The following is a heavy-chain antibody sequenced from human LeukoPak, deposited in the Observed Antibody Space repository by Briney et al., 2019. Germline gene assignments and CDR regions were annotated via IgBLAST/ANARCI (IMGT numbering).Heavy chain of an antibody. CDR2: ISGSGVT. V-gene: IGHV3-23*01. Sequence: GGSLRLSCAASGFTFSTSAMTWVRQAPGRGLEWVSGISGSGVTDYADSVKGRFTISRDNSKNTLYLQMNSLRAEDTAVYYCAKDLNWGGRWGQGTLVTVSS. D-gene: IGHD7-27*01. CDR1: GFTFSTSA. J-gene: IGHJ4*02. CDR3: AKDLNWGGR.